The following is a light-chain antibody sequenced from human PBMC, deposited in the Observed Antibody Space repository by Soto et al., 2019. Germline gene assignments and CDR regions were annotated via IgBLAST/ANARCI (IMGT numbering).Light chain of an antibody. CDR2: GAS. CDR1: QSVSSAY. V-gene: IGKV3-20*01. Sequence: EIVLTQSPGTLSLSPGERATLSCRASQSVSSAYLAWYQQIPGQAPRLLIYGASSRATGIPDRFSGSGSGTDFTLTISGLEPEDFAVYYCQQYNVWPLTFGGGTKVEFK. CDR3: QQYNVWPLT. J-gene: IGKJ4*01.